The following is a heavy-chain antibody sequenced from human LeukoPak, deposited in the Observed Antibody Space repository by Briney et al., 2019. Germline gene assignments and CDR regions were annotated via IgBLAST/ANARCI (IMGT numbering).Heavy chain of an antibody. D-gene: IGHD1-26*01. CDR2: VSQNNGNI. CDR3: ARGPAWALNKRYFDF. V-gene: IGHV3-9*01. J-gene: IGHJ4*02. Sequence: GGSLRLSCVASGFALQNYAMHWVRQAPGRGLEWVSSVSQNNGNIEYADSVKGRFSISRDNAKNSLYLQMSSLRPEDTALYYCARGPAWALNKRYFDFWGQGTLVIVSS. CDR1: GFALQNYA.